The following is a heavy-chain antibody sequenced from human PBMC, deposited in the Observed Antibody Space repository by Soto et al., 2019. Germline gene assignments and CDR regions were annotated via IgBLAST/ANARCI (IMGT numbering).Heavy chain of an antibody. CDR3: ARDIAWKYYDRDIDY. Sequence: ASVKVSCKASGYTFTSYGISWVRQAPGQGLEWMGWISAYNGNTNYAQKLQVRVTMTTDTSTSTAYIELRSLRSDDTAVYYCARDIAWKYYDRDIDYWAQGTLVPVSS. CDR2: ISAYNGNT. J-gene: IGHJ4*02. D-gene: IGHD3-22*01. V-gene: IGHV1-18*04. CDR1: GYTFTSYG.